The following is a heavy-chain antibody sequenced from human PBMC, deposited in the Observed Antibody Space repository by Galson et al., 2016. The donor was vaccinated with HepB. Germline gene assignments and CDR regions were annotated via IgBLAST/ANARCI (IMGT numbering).Heavy chain of an antibody. CDR2: ISYDGSNK. CDR3: ARDSYSFDY. Sequence: CAASGFTFSSYAMHWVRQAPGKGLEWVAAISYDGSNKHYADSVKGRFTISRDNSKNTLYVQMNSLRTEDTAVYYCARDSYSFDYWGQGTLVTVSS. CDR1: GFTFSSYA. V-gene: IGHV3-30*04. J-gene: IGHJ4*02.